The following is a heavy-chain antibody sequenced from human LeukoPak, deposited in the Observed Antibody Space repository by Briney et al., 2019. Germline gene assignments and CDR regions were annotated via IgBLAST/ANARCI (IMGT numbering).Heavy chain of an antibody. CDR2: IYYSGST. J-gene: IGHJ4*02. CDR3: ARGGGSYRIDY. Sequence: PSETLSLTCSVSGGSTSSYYWSWIRQPPGKGLEWIGHIYYSGSTNYNPSLKSRVTILVDTSKNQFSLKLSSVTAADTALYSCARGGGSYRIDYWGQGTLVTVSS. CDR1: GGSTSSYY. V-gene: IGHV4-59*01. D-gene: IGHD1-26*01.